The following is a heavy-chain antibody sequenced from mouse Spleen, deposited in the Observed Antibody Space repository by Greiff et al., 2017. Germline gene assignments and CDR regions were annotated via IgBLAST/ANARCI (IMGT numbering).Heavy chain of an antibody. V-gene: IGHV1-63*02. Sequence: LVRPGTSVKISCKASGYTFTNYWLGWVKQRPGHGLEWIGDIYPGGGYTNYNEKFKGKATLTADTSSSTAYMQLSSLTSEDSAVYFCARSYGSSQFAYWGQGTLVTVSA. CDR2: IYPGGGYT. D-gene: IGHD1-1*01. CDR3: ARSYGSSQFAY. CDR1: GYTFTNYW. J-gene: IGHJ3*01.